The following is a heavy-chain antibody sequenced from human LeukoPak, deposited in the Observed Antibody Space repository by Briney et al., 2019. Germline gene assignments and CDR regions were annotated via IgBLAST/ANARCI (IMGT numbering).Heavy chain of an antibody. CDR2: INPSGGST. CDR1: GYTLTSYY. V-gene: IGHV1-46*01. Sequence: ASVKVSCKASGYTLTSYYMHWVRQAPGQGLEWMGIINPSGGSTSYAQKFQGRVTMTRDTSTSTVYMELSSLRSEDTAVYYCARAPGELVPFDYWGQGTLVTVSS. J-gene: IGHJ4*02. CDR3: ARAPGELVPFDY. D-gene: IGHD6-6*01.